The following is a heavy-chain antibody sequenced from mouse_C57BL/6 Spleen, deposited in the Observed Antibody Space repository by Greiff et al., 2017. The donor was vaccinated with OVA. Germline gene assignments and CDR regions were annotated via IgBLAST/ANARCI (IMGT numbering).Heavy chain of an antibody. CDR1: GFNIKDSY. CDR2: IDPEDGDT. D-gene: IGHD1-1*01. J-gene: IGHJ4*01. CDR3: TGYDGSSHYAMDY. Sequence: VQLQQSGAELVRPGASVKLSCTASGFNIKDSYMHWVKPRPEQGLEWIGRIDPEDGDTEYAPKFQGKATMTADTSSNTAYLQLSSLTSEDTAVYYGTGYDGSSHYAMDYGGQGTSVTV. V-gene: IGHV14-1*01.